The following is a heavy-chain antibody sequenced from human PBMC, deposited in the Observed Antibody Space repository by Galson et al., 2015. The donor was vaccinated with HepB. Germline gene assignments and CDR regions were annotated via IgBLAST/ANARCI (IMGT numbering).Heavy chain of an antibody. J-gene: IGHJ3*02. V-gene: IGHV4-4*07. CDR3: ARDRSSSSWYNDAFDI. CDR1: GGSISSYY. CDR2: IYTSGST. D-gene: IGHD6-13*01. Sequence: ETLSLTCTVSGGSISSYYWSWIRQPAGKGLEWIGRIYTSGSTNYNPSLKSRVTMSVDTSKNQFSLKLSSVTAADTAVYYCARDRSSSSWYNDAFDIWGQGTMVTVSS.